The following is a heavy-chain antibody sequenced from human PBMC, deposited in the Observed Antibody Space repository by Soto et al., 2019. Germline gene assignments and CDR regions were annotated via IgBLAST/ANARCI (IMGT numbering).Heavy chain of an antibody. J-gene: IGHJ6*04. CDR2: INHSGTI. Sequence: PSETLSLTCAVYGGSFSGYYWTWIRQPPGKGLEWIGEINHSGTINFNPSLKSRLTISLDTSKKHFSLKLSSVTDADTAAYYCARADRTLVSSYSLAVWVKGTTVTVSS. CDR1: GGSFSGYY. CDR3: ARADRTLVSSYSLAV. V-gene: IGHV4-34*01. D-gene: IGHD3-10*01.